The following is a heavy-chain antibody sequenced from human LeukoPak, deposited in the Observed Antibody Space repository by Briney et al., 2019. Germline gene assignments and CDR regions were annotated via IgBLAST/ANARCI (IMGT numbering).Heavy chain of an antibody. D-gene: IGHD3-22*01. J-gene: IGHJ4*02. Sequence: PGGSLRLSRAASGFTFSSYAMSWVRQAPGKGLEWVSTISGSGGSTYYADSVKGRFTISRDNSKNTLYLQMNSLRAEDTAVYYCAKYYDSSGYMYYFDYWGQGTLVTVSS. V-gene: IGHV3-23*01. CDR1: GFTFSSYA. CDR3: AKYYDSSGYMYYFDY. CDR2: ISGSGGST.